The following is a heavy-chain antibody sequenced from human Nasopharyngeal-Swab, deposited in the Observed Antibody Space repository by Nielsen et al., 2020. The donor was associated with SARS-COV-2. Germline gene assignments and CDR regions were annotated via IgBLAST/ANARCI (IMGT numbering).Heavy chain of an antibody. Sequence: SETLSLTCTVSGGSIVSHYWNWIRMSPGKGLEGIGYIYSTEITKYNPSLGSRVTMSGDTSKNQVYLKLKSLTAADTAVYYCARGPYSRSSLWVHWGQGTLVTVSS. J-gene: IGHJ4*02. V-gene: IGHV4-59*11. CDR1: GGSIVSHY. CDR2: IYSTEIT. D-gene: IGHD6-6*01. CDR3: ARGPYSRSSLWVH.